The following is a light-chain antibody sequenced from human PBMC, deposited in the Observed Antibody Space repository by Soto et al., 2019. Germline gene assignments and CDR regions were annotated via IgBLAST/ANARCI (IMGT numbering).Light chain of an antibody. Sequence: EIVLTQSSATLSLSPGERATLSCRASQSVTSNALAWYQQKPGQAPRLLIYGVSSRATGIPDRFSGSGCGTDFTLTISRLEPEDFAVYYCQQRSKWPLTFGVGTKVEIK. V-gene: IGKV3D-20*02. CDR2: GVS. CDR1: QSVTSNA. CDR3: QQRSKWPLT. J-gene: IGKJ4*01.